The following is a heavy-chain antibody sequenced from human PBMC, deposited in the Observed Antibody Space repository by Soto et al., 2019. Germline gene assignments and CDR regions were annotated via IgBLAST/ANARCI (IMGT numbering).Heavy chain of an antibody. D-gene: IGHD4-4*01. CDR2: ISSSSRYI. J-gene: IGHJ4*02. Sequence: GGSLRLSCAASGFTFSNYNMNWVRQAPGKGPEWVSCISSSSRYIFYADSVKGRFTISRDNAKNSLYLQMNSLRAEDTAVYYCARDATTVNQNWGPGTLVTVSS. CDR1: GFTFSNYN. CDR3: ARDATTVNQN. V-gene: IGHV3-21*01.